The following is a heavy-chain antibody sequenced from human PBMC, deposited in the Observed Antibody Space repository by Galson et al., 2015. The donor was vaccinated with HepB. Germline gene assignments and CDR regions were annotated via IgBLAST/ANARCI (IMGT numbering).Heavy chain of an antibody. CDR1: GFTFSSYA. V-gene: IGHV3-30*04. J-gene: IGHJ4*02. CDR2: ISYDGSNK. CDR3: AKDGIMVSNNPYQLHF. D-gene: IGHD2-8*01. Sequence: SLRLSCAASGFTFSSYAMHWVRQAPGKGLGWVALISYDGSNKYYADSVKGRFTISRDNSKNTLYLQMNSLRAEDTAVYYCAKDGIMVSNNPYQLHFWGQGTLVSVSS.